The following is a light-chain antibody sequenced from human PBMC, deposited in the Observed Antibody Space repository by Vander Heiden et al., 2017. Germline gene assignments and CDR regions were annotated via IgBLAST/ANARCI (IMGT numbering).Light chain of an antibody. J-gene: IGKJ4*01. CDR3: QQSYCTPLT. V-gene: IGKV1-39*01. CDR1: QSISSY. Sequence: IQLTPTPSALSASVGTRVTITCRASQSISSYLKWYQQKPGKAPKLLIYAASSLQSGVPSRFSGRGSGTDITLTISSLQPEDFATYYCQQSYCTPLTFGGGTKVEIK. CDR2: AAS.